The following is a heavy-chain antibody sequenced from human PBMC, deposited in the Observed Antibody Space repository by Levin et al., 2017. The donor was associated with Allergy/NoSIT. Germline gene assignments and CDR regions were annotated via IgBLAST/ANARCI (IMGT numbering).Heavy chain of an antibody. J-gene: IGHJ4*02. V-gene: IGHV1-46*01. CDR3: AREGSRNSDDRSGYNFDY. Sequence: GESLKISCRASGYTFTFYYMHWVRQAPGQGLEWLGIVNPSDGDTRYAQTFQGRVTITRDTSTITVYMELSSLRSEDTAVYYCAREGSRNSDDRSGYNFDYWGQGTLVTVSS. CDR1: GYTFTFYY. D-gene: IGHD3-22*01. CDR2: VNPSDGDT.